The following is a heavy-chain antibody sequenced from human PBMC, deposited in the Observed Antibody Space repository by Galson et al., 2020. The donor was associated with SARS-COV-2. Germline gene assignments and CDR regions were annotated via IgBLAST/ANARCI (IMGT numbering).Heavy chain of an antibody. J-gene: IGHJ4*02. CDR1: GGSFSGYY. CDR3: ARAAKHYYDSSAYYDY. V-gene: IGHV4-34*01. Sequence: SQTLSLTCAVYGGSFSGYYWSWIRQPPGKGLEWIGKINHSGSTNYNPSLKSRVTISVDTSKSQFSLKLSSVTAADTALYYCARAAKHYYDSSAYYDYWGQGTLVTVSS. CDR2: INHSGST. D-gene: IGHD3-22*01.